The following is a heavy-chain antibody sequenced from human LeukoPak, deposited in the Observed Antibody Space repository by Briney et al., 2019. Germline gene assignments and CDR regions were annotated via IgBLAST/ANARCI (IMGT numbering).Heavy chain of an antibody. V-gene: IGHV3-21*01. Sequence: GGSLRLSCAASGFTFSSYSMNWVRQAPGKGLEWVSSISSSSSYIYYADSVKGRFTISRDNAKNSLYLQMNSLRAEDTAVYYCAREPMSSGWFPRPCDYWGQGTLVTVSS. CDR2: ISSSSSYI. CDR1: GFTFSSYS. D-gene: IGHD6-19*01. CDR3: AREPMSSGWFPRPCDY. J-gene: IGHJ4*02.